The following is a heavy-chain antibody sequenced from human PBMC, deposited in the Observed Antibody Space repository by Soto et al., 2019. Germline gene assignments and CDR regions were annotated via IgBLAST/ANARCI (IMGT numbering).Heavy chain of an antibody. CDR2: ISGSGGST. Sequence: PGGSLRLSCAASGFTFSSYAMSWVRQAPGKGLEWVSAISGSGGSTYYADSVKGRFTISRDNSKNTLYLQMNSLRAEDTAVYYRAKGDAGLGPPLRNEEGDHPGIDYGGRGPLVTVSS. J-gene: IGHJ4*02. V-gene: IGHV3-23*01. D-gene: IGHD2-21*02. CDR1: GFTFSSYA. CDR3: AKGDAGLGPPLRNEEGDHPGIDY.